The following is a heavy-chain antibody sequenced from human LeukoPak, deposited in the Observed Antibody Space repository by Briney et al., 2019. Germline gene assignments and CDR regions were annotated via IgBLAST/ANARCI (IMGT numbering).Heavy chain of an antibody. CDR1: GFSVNNLY. D-gene: IGHD5-18*01. CDR2: IYSGDRT. V-gene: IGHV3-66*01. J-gene: IGHJ4*02. Sequence: GGSLRLSCAASGFSVNNLYMSWVRQAPGKGLEWVLVIYSGDRTYYADSVKGRFTTSRDTSKNTVYLQMNSLRPEETAVYYCARDGEYSYGYGFDYWGQGTLVTVSS. CDR3: ARDGEYSYGYGFDY.